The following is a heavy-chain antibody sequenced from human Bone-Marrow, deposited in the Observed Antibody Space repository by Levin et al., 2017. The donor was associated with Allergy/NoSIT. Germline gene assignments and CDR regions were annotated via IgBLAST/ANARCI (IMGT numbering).Heavy chain of an antibody. V-gene: IGHV1-2*02. CDR2: INPKSGGT. CDR3: ARSTDRSAYSNDAFDI. J-gene: IGHJ3*02. D-gene: IGHD3-22*01. CDR1: GYTFTGYY. Sequence: ASVKVSCKASGYTFTGYYMHWVRQAPGQGLEWMGWINPKSGGTNYAQKFQGRVTMTRDTSISTAYMELSRLRSDDTAVYYCARSTDRSAYSNDAFDIWGQGTMVTVSS.